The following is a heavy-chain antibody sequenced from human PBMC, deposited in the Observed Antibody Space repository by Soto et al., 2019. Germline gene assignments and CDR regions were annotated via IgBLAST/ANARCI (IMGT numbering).Heavy chain of an antibody. J-gene: IGHJ2*01. CDR1: GGSISGGVYY. D-gene: IGHD4-17*01. Sequence: QVQLQESGPGLVKPSETLSLTCTVSGGSISGGVYYWSWIRQPPGKGLEWIGYIYASGSTYYNPSLKSRVTISVDTSHNQFSLRLTSVTAADSAVYYCAREVIPLTTDWYFDLWGRGTLVTVSP. CDR2: IYASGST. V-gene: IGHV4-30-4*01. CDR3: AREVIPLTTDWYFDL.